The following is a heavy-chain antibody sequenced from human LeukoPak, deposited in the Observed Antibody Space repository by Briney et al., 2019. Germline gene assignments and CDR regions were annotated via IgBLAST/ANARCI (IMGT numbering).Heavy chain of an antibody. J-gene: IGHJ4*02. CDR2: IYHSGST. CDR1: GVSISSGGYY. Sequence: PSETLSLTCTVSGVSISSGGYYWSWIRQPPGKGLEWIGYIYHSGSTYYNPSLKSRVTISVDRSKNQFSLKLSSVTAADTAVYYCARSPAVPAANDYFDYWGQGTLVTVSS. CDR3: ARSPAVPAANDYFDY. V-gene: IGHV4-30-2*01. D-gene: IGHD2-2*01.